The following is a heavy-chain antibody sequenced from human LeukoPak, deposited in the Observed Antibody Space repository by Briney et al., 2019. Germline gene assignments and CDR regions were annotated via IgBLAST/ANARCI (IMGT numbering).Heavy chain of an antibody. CDR2: IYHSGST. CDR3: ARGWVTTTGGAFDI. CDR1: GGSISSGGYS. D-gene: IGHD4-17*01. J-gene: IGHJ3*02. Sequence: SETLSLTCAVSGGSISSGGYSWSWIRQPPGKGLEWIGYIYHSGSTYYNPSLKSRVTISVDRSKNQFSLKLSSVTAADTAVYYCARGWVTTTGGAFDIWGQGTMVTVSS. V-gene: IGHV4-30-2*01.